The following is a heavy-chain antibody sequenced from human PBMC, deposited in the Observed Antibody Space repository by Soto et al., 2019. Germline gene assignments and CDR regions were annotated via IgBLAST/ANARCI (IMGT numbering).Heavy chain of an antibody. J-gene: IGHJ6*02. CDR3: ARTYYDFWSGYYTPYYYYYGMDV. D-gene: IGHD3-3*01. CDR1: GGSISSSSYY. CDR2: IYYSGST. Sequence: LSLTCTVSGGSISSSSYYWGWIRQPPGKGLEWIGSIYYSGSTYYNPSLKSRVTISVDTSKNQFSLKLSSVTAADTAVYYCARTYYDFWSGYYTPYYYYYGMDVWGQGTTVTVSS. V-gene: IGHV4-39*01.